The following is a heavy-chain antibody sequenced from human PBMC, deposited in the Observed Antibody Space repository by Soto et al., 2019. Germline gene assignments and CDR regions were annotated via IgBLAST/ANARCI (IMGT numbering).Heavy chain of an antibody. CDR3: ARQWELSGYYYGMDV. V-gene: IGHV1-8*01. Sequence: GASVKVSCKASGYTFTSYDMNWVRQATGQGLEWMGWMNPTTANTGYAQKFQGRVTMTWDTSISTAYMDLSSLTFEDTAMYYCARQWELSGYYYGMDVWGQGTTVTVSS. D-gene: IGHD1-26*01. J-gene: IGHJ6*02. CDR1: GYTFTSYD. CDR2: MNPTTANT.